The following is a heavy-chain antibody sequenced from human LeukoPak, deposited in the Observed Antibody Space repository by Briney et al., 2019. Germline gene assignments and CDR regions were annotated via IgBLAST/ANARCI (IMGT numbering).Heavy chain of an antibody. Sequence: AGGSLRLSCAASGFTFDDYGMSWVRQGPGKGLEWVSGINWNGRATAHADSVKGRFTISRDNAKNSLYLQVNSLRADDTAVYYCAQGGYFTFEMWGQGTMVTVSS. CDR2: INWNGRAT. CDR3: AQGGYFTFEM. CDR1: GFTFDDYG. V-gene: IGHV3-20*04. D-gene: IGHD2-2*03. J-gene: IGHJ3*02.